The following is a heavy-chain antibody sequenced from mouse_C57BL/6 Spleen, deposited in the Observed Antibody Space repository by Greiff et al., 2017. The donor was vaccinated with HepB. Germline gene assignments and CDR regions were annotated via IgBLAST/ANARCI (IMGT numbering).Heavy chain of an antibody. CDR1: GYTFTSYW. J-gene: IGHJ3*01. Sequence: QVQLKQPGAELVKPGASVKLSCKASGYTFTSYWMQWVKQRPGQGLEWIGEIDPSDSYTNYNQKFKGKATLTVDTSSSTAYMQLSSLTSEDSAVYYCARRGYGSWFAYWGQGTLVTVSA. CDR2: IDPSDSYT. CDR3: ARRGYGSWFAY. D-gene: IGHD1-1*01. V-gene: IGHV1-50*01.